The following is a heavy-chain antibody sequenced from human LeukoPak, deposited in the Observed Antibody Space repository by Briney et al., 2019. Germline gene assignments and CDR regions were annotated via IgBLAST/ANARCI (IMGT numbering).Heavy chain of an antibody. CDR3: ARDPTTYYYDSSGYNAFDI. J-gene: IGHJ3*02. CDR2: ISAYNGNT. CDR1: GYIFTSYG. Sequence: GASVKVSCKASGYIFTSYGISWVRQAPGQGLEWMGWISAYNGNTNYAQKLQDRVTMTRNTSISTAYMELSSLRSEDTAVYYCARDPTTYYYDSSGYNAFDIWGQGTMVTVSS. D-gene: IGHD3-22*01. V-gene: IGHV1-18*01.